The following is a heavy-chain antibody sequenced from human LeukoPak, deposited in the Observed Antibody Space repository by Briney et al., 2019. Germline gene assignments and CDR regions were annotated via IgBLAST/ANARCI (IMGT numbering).Heavy chain of an antibody. V-gene: IGHV1-18*01. J-gene: IGHJ6*02. Sequence: ASVKVSCKASGYTFTSYGISWVRQAPGQGLEWMGWISAYNGNTNYAQKLQGRVTMTTDTSTSTAYMELRSLRSDDTAVYYCARDPRRDSSSWYLWYYYCGMDVWGQGTTVTVSS. CDR3: ARDPRRDSSSWYLWYYYCGMDV. CDR2: ISAYNGNT. CDR1: GYTFTSYG. D-gene: IGHD6-13*01.